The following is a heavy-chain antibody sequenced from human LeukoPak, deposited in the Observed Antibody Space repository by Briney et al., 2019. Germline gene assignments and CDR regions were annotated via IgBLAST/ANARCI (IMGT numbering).Heavy chain of an antibody. Sequence: ASVKVSCKAFGYTFTSYGISWVRQAPGQGLEWMGWISAYNGNTNYAQKLQGRVTMTTDTSTSTAYMELRSLRSDDTAVYYCARVERLSGYYGMDVWGQGTTVTVSS. CDR3: ARVERLSGYYGMDV. V-gene: IGHV1-18*01. D-gene: IGHD1-1*01. J-gene: IGHJ6*02. CDR1: GYTFTSYG. CDR2: ISAYNGNT.